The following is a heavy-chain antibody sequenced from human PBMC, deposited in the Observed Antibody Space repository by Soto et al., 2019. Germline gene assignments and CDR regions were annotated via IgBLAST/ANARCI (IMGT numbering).Heavy chain of an antibody. J-gene: IGHJ4*02. CDR2: ISSNGHHQ. V-gene: IGHV3-30*03. Sequence: LRLSCATSGFSFNDYAMYWVRQAPGQGLEWVAIISSNGHHQFYLDNLRGRFTVSRDNSKNTLYLQMNSLRPEDTAVYYCSRGTYYPQSSGLHADYWGPGTVVTVSS. CDR3: SRGTYYPQSSGLHADY. CDR1: GFSFNDYA. D-gene: IGHD3-22*01.